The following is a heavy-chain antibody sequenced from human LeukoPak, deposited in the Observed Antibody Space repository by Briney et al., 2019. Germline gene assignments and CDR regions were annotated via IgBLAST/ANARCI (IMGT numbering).Heavy chain of an antibody. CDR3: ARDCSSTICYRAGFDP. CDR2: INSDGSST. CDR1: GFTFSSYW. J-gene: IGHJ5*02. Sequence: GGSLGLSCAASGFTFSSYWMHWVRQAPGKGLVWVSRINSDGSSTNYADSVKGRFTISRDNAKNTLYLQMNSLRAEDTAVYYCARDCSSTICYRAGFDPWGQGTLVTVSS. D-gene: IGHD2-2*01. V-gene: IGHV3-74*01.